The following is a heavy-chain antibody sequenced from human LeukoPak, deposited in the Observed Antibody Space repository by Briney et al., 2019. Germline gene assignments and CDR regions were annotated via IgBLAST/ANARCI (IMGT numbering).Heavy chain of an antibody. J-gene: IGHJ4*02. V-gene: IGHV4-39*01. Sequence: SETLSLTCTVSGGSISSSSYYWGWIRQPPGKGLEWIGSIYYSRSTYYNPSLKSRVTISVDTSKNQFSLRLSSVTAADTAVYYCARQAIFGVVIAFRGYYFDYWGQGTLVTVSS. CDR2: IYYSRST. CDR1: GGSISSSSYY. D-gene: IGHD3-3*01. CDR3: ARQAIFGVVIAFRGYYFDY.